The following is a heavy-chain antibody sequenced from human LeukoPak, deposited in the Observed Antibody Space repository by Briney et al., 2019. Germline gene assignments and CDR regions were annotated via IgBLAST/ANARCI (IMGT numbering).Heavy chain of an antibody. D-gene: IGHD6-19*01. Sequence: SVKVSCKASGGTFSSYAISWVRQAPGQGLEWMGGIIPILGTANYAQKFQGRVTITADKSTSTAYMELSSLRSEDTGVYYWARGGAVAGYYFDYWGQGTLVTVSS. V-gene: IGHV1-69*10. CDR3: ARGGAVAGYYFDY. CDR2: IIPILGTA. CDR1: GGTFSSYA. J-gene: IGHJ4*02.